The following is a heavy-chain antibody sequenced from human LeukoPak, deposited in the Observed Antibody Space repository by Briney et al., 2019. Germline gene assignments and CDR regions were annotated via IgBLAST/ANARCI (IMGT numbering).Heavy chain of an antibody. CDR1: GYTFTSYG. V-gene: IGHV1-18*01. CDR2: ISAYNGNT. D-gene: IGHD3-9*01. CDR3: ARDKAYYDILTGYPGDWFDP. J-gene: IGHJ5*02. Sequence: GASVKVSCKASGYTFTSYGISWVRQAPGQGPEWMGWISAYNGNTNYAQKLQGRVTMTTDTSTSTAYMELRSLRSDDTAVYYCARDKAYYDILTGYPGDWFDPWGQGTLVTVSS.